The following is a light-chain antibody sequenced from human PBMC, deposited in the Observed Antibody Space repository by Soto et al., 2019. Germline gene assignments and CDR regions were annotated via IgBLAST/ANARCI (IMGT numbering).Light chain of an antibody. CDR1: QNIVNW. Sequence: DIQMTQSPSTLSPSVGDRVTITCRASQNIVNWLAWYQQKPGKAPKILIYGASTLERGVPSRFSGSGSGTEFTLTITNLQPDDFATDYCQQYNTYAATVGQGTRLEIK. CDR2: GAS. CDR3: QQYNTYAAT. J-gene: IGKJ5*01. V-gene: IGKV1-5*01.